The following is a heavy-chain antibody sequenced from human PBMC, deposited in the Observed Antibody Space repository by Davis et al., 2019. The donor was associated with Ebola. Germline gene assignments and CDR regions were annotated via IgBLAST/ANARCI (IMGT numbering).Heavy chain of an antibody. V-gene: IGHV5-51*01. Sequence: PGGSLRLSCKGSGYSFTSYWIGWVRQMPGKGLEWMGIIYPGDSDTRYSPSFQGQVTISADKSISTAYLQWSSLKASDTAMYYCARTHGVVANSFDYWGQGTLVTVSS. CDR3: ARTHGVVANSFDY. D-gene: IGHD2-15*01. CDR2: IYPGDSDT. CDR1: GYSFTSYW. J-gene: IGHJ4*02.